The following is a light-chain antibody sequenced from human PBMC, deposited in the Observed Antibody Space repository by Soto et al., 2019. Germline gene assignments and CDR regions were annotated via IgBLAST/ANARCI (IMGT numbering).Light chain of an antibody. CDR1: QSVNSN. J-gene: IGKJ1*01. CDR3: QQSNNWWT. V-gene: IGKV3-15*01. Sequence: EIVMTQSPATLSVSPGERATLSFRASQSVNSNLAWYQQKPGQAPRLLIYSASTRATGIPARFSGSGSGTEFTLTISSLQSEDFAVYYCQQSNNWWTFGQGTKVDIK. CDR2: SAS.